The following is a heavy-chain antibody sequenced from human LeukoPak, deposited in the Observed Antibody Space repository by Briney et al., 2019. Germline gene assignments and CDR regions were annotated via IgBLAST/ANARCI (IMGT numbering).Heavy chain of an antibody. J-gene: IGHJ4*02. CDR3: ASTRPLRSFDY. Sequence: ASVKVSCKASGYTFTSYGFSWVRQAPGQGLEWMGWISTYNGNTNYAQKLHGRVTMTTDTSTSTAYMELRSLRSDDTAVYYCASTRPLRSFDYWGQGTLVTVSS. V-gene: IGHV1-18*01. CDR2: ISTYNGNT. D-gene: IGHD3-3*01. CDR1: GYTFTSYG.